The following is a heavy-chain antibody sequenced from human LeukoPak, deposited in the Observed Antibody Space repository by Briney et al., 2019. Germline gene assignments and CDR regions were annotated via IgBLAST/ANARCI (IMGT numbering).Heavy chain of an antibody. CDR2: IGSSSSYI. J-gene: IGHJ3*02. D-gene: IGHD1-7*01. Sequence: GGSLRLSCAASGFTFGIYAMNWVRQAPGKGLEWVSSIGSSSSYIYYADSVKGRFTISRDNAKNSLYLQMNSLRAEDTAVYYCARALGSGTTNAFDIWGQGTMVTVSS. V-gene: IGHV3-21*01. CDR3: ARALGSGTTNAFDI. CDR1: GFTFGIYA.